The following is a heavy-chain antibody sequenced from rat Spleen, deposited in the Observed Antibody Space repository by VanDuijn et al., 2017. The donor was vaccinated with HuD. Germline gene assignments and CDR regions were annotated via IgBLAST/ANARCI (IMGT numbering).Heavy chain of an antibody. CDR3: ARLRNPRRQYYFDY. D-gene: IGHD3-8*01. J-gene: IGHJ2*01. CDR2: ISYEGSST. V-gene: IGHV5-22*01. CDR1: GFTFSDYY. Sequence: EVQLVESGGGLVQPGRSMKLSCAASGFTFSDYYMAWVRQAPKKGLEWVASISYEGSSTYYGDSVKGRFTISRDNAKSTLYLQMNSLRSEDTATYYCARLRNPRRQYYFDYWGQGVMVTVSS.